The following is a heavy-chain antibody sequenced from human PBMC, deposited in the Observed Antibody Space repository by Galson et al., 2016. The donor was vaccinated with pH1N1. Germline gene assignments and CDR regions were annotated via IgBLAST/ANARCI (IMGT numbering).Heavy chain of an antibody. CDR1: GFSLSTCGVG. CDR2: IYWDDDK. CDR3: ARNGYGDYVGYFDY. Sequence: PALVKPTQTLTLTRTFSGFSLSTCGVGVGWIRQPPGKALEWLALIYWDDDKRYSPSLKSRLTITKDTSKNQVVLTMTNMDPVDTATYYCARNGYGDYVGYFDYWGQGTLVTVSS. J-gene: IGHJ4*02. V-gene: IGHV2-5*02. D-gene: IGHD4-17*01.